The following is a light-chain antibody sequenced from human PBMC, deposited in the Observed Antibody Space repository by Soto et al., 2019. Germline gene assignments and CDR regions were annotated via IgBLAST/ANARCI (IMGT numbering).Light chain of an antibody. CDR3: QQYDNLLPIT. Sequence: IQMTQSPSSLSASVGDRVTITCQASQDIAKNLNWYQQKPGKDPKLLIYDASSLQTGVPSRFIGSGAATHFTFTIISLQSEDIATYYCQQYDNLLPITFGQGTRLEIK. J-gene: IGKJ5*01. CDR2: DAS. V-gene: IGKV1-33*01. CDR1: QDIAKN.